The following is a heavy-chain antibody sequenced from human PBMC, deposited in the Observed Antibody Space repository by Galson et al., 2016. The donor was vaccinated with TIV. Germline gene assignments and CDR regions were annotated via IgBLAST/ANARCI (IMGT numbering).Heavy chain of an antibody. CDR2: IVDDGSNK. Sequence: LSCAASEFTFSDYAFHWVRQAPGKGLEWVALIVDDGSNKYYADSVKGRFTISRDNSKKTLYLQMSSLRVEDTAVYYCVRDSGYRDFDSWGQGTLVTVSS. CDR3: VRDSGYRDFDS. V-gene: IGHV3-30-3*01. CDR1: EFTFSDYA. J-gene: IGHJ4*02. D-gene: IGHD5-12*01.